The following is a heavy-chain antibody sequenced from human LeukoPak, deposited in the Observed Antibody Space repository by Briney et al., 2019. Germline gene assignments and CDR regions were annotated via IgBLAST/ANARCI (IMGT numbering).Heavy chain of an antibody. J-gene: IGHJ4*02. CDR3: ARLRYSSSWDFEY. D-gene: IGHD6-13*01. Sequence: GESLKISCRGSGYSFTTYWIGWVRQMPGKGLEWMGIIYAGDSDTTYSPSFQGQVTISADKSFSTAYLQWSSLKASDTAMYYCARLRYSSSWDFEYWGQGTLVTVSS. CDR1: GYSFTTYW. V-gene: IGHV5-51*01. CDR2: IYAGDSDT.